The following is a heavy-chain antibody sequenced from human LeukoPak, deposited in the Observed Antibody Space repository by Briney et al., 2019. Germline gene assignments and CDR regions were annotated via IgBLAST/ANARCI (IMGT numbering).Heavy chain of an antibody. D-gene: IGHD6-6*01. V-gene: IGHV4-34*01. CDR2: ISHTGST. J-gene: IGHJ4*02. CDR1: GGSFSGYY. Sequence: SETLSLTCAVYGGSFSGYYWTWIRQTPGKGLEWIGEISHTGSTNYNPSVKSRVTISLDTSKNQFSLKLNSVTAADTAVYYCVRGNLGARLAYWGQGTLVTVSS. CDR3: VRGNLGARLAY.